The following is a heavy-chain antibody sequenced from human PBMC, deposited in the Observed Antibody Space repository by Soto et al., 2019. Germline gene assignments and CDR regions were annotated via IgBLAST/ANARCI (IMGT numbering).Heavy chain of an antibody. CDR2: VYHTGDT. Sequence: SETLSLTCGVSGGTVASSHWWSWVRQSPGRGLEWIGNVYHTGDTNFNPSLQSRVTFSVDKSNNQFSLRLTSVTAADTAVYFCAREIVTAGGNDYFDPWGPGTLVTVSS. J-gene: IGHJ5*02. CDR1: GGTVASSHW. V-gene: IGHV4-4*02. D-gene: IGHD2-21*02. CDR3: AREIVTAGGNDYFDP.